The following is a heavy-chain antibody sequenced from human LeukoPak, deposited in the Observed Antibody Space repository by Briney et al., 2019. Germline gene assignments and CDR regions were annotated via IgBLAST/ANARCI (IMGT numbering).Heavy chain of an antibody. CDR3: ASQETRYSMSASET. CDR2: IYYSGST. Sequence: PPETLSLTCTVSGGSISSSSYYWGWIRQPPGKGLEWIGSIYYSGSTYYNPSLKSRVTIFVDTSKNQFSLKLSSVTAADTAVYYCASQETRYSMSASETWGQGTLVTVSS. V-gene: IGHV4-39*01. J-gene: IGHJ5*02. CDR1: GGSISSSSYY. D-gene: IGHD4-11*01.